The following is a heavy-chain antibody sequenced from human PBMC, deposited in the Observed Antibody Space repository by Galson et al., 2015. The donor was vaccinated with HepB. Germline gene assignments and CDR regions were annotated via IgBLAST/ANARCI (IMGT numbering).Heavy chain of an antibody. J-gene: IGHJ6*02. CDR2: ISSGTTTK. Sequence: SLRLSCAASTFIFSTYSMNWVRQAPGKGLEWISYISSGTTTKYYADSVKGRFTISRDNSKNTLYLHMSSLRAEDTAVYYCARDRCSDTTCYYSYAMDVWGQGNSGHRLL. CDR1: TFIFSTYS. D-gene: IGHD2-2*01. V-gene: IGHV3-48*01. CDR3: ARDRCSDTTCYYSYAMDV.